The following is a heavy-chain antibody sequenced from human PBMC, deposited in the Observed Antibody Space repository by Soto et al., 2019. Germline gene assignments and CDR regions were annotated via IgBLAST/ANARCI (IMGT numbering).Heavy chain of an antibody. CDR3: ARTYYDSSGYYYDGAMLY. CDR2: ISAYNGNT. D-gene: IGHD3-22*01. CDR1: GYTFTSYG. Sequence: QVQLVQSGAEVKKPGASVKVSCKASGYTFTSYGISWVRQAPGQGLEWMGWISAYNGNTNYAQQLQGRVTMTTDTSTSTAYMEMRSLSSDDTAVYYCARTYYDSSGYYYDGAMLYWGQGTLVTVSS. V-gene: IGHV1-18*01. J-gene: IGHJ4*02.